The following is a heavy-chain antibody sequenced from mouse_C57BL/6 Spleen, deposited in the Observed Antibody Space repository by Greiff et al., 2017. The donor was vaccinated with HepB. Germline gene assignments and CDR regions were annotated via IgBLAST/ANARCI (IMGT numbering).Heavy chain of an antibody. V-gene: IGHV1-80*01. Sequence: VQLQQSGAELVKPGASVKISCKASGYAFSSYWINWVKKRPGKGLEWIGQIYPGDGDTNYNGKLKGKATLTAYKSSSTAYMQLSSLTSEDSAVYCCALAYYSNYDAMDYWGQGTSVTVSS. D-gene: IGHD2-5*01. CDR1: GYAFSSYW. CDR3: ALAYYSNYDAMDY. J-gene: IGHJ4*01. CDR2: IYPGDGDT.